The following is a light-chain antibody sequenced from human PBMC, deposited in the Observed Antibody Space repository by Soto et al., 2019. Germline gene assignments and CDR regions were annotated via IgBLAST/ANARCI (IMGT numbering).Light chain of an antibody. CDR3: QQYDSSPLT. V-gene: IGKV3-20*01. CDR1: QSVSSSY. J-gene: IGKJ3*01. Sequence: EIVLTQSPGTLSLSPGERATLSCRASQSVSSSYLAWYQQKPGQAPRLLIYGASSRATGIPDRFSGSGSGTDFTLTISRLEPEDFAVYYCQQYDSSPLTFGPATKVDIK. CDR2: GAS.